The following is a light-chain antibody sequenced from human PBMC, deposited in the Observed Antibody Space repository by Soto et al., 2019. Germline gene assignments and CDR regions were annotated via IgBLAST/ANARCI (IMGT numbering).Light chain of an antibody. V-gene: IGKV3D-20*01. CDR1: QGVSSNY. Sequence: EIVLTQSPATLSLSPGETAALSCGASQGVSSNYLAWYQQKPGLAPRLLIYGASSRATGIPDRFSGSGSGTDFTLTISRLEPEDFAVYYCQQYGSSPITFGQGTRLEI. J-gene: IGKJ5*01. CDR3: QQYGSSPIT. CDR2: GAS.